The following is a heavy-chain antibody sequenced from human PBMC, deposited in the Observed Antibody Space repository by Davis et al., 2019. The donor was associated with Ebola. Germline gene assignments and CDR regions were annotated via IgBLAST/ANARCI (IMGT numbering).Heavy chain of an antibody. D-gene: IGHD5-18*01. J-gene: IGHJ4*02. CDR2: IKQDGSEK. CDR1: GFTFSHYW. V-gene: IGHV3-7*03. CDR3: TRGYGWTDY. Sequence: GGSLRLSCAASGFTFSHYWMSWVRQAPGKGPEWVAIIKQDGSEKYYVDSVKGRFTISRDNAKNSLYLQMNSLRAEDTAVYYCTRGYGWTDYWGQGTLVTVSS.